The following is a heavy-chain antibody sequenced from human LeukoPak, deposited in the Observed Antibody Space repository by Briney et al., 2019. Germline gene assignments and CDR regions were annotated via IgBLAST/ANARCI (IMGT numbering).Heavy chain of an antibody. J-gene: IGHJ4*02. CDR3: AREDDFWSAIASNYFDY. D-gene: IGHD3-3*01. Sequence: PSETLSLTCTVSGGSISSYYWSWLRQPPGKGLEWIGYIYYSGSTNYNPSLKSRVTISVDTSKNQFSLNLSSVTAADTAVYYCAREDDFWSAIASNYFDYWGQGTLVTVSS. V-gene: IGHV4-4*08. CDR2: IYYSGST. CDR1: GGSISSYY.